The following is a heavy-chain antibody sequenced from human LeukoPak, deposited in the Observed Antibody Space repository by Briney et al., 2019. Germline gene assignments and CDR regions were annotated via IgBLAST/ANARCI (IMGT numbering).Heavy chain of an antibody. CDR3: VRGLSGVSSWYFDL. CDR1: GFTISTNY. D-gene: IGHD7-27*01. J-gene: IGHJ2*01. V-gene: IGHV3-53*01. Sequence: GGSLRLSCAASGFTISTNYLSGVRQAPGKGLVWVSALHSGGHTFYADSVRGRFIISRDISKNTLHLQMNDLGAEDTALYYCVRGLSGVSSWYFDLWGRGTLVSVSS. CDR2: LHSGGHT.